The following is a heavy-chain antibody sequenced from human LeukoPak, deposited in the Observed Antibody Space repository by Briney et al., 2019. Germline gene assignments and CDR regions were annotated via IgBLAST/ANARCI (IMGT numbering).Heavy chain of an antibody. V-gene: IGHV1-8*01. CDR1: GYTFTSYD. D-gene: IGHD1-26*01. J-gene: IGHJ6*02. Sequence: GASVKVSCKASGYTFTSYDINWVRQATGQGLEWMGWMNPNSGNTGYAQKFQGRVTMTRNTSISTAYMELSSLRSEDTAVYYCARTYSGGLNYYYYGMDVWGQGTTVTVSS. CDR3: ARTYSGGLNYYYYGMDV. CDR2: MNPNSGNT.